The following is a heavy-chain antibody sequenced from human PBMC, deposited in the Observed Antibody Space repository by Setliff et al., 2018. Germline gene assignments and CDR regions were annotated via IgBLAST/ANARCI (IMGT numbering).Heavy chain of an antibody. D-gene: IGHD2-15*01. CDR3: ARLPGYCNGGNCYGYYTFDI. CDR1: GDSISSSSYY. V-gene: IGHV4-39*01. CDR2: INYSGIT. J-gene: IGHJ3*02. Sequence: KSSETLSLTCSVSGDSISSSSYYWGWIRQPPGKGLEWIGSINYSGITYYSPSLKSRVIVSVDTSKNQCSLKLSSVTAADTAVYYCARLPGYCNGGNCYGYYTFDIWGQGTMVTVSS.